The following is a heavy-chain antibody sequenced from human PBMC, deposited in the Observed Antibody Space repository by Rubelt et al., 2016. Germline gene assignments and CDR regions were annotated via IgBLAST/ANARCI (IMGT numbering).Heavy chain of an antibody. CDR1: GGSFSGYC. CDR2: INHSGST. V-gene: IGHV4-34*01. D-gene: IGHD6-19*01. Sequence: QVQLQQWGTGLLKPSETLSLTCAVHGGSFSGYCWSWIRQPPGKGLEWIGEINHSGSTNYNPSLKSRVTLSLDTSKSQFSLNLSSVTASDTGVYFCARAGSSGPPPLWGPGTLVTVSS. J-gene: IGHJ4*02. CDR3: ARAGSSGPPPL.